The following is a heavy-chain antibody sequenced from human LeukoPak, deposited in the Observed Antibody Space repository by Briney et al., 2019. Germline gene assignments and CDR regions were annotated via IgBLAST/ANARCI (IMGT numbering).Heavy chain of an antibody. V-gene: IGHV3-53*01. CDR2: INSGGNT. J-gene: IGHJ4*02. D-gene: IGHD6-13*01. CDR3: ARLIAATGRLYFDY. CDR1: GFTVSSSY. Sequence: PGGSLSLSCAASGFTVSSSYMSWVRQAPGKGLEYVSVINSGGNTYYAGSVKGRFTISRDNSKNTVYLQMNSLRAEDTAVYYCARLIAATGRLYFDYWGQGTLVTVSS.